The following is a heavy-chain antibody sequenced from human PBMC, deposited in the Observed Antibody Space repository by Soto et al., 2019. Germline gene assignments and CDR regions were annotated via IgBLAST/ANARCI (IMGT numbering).Heavy chain of an antibody. CDR3: ARDYGYDSSGYTFDY. V-gene: IGHV1-46*03. CDR1: GYTFTSYY. CDR2: INPSGGST. D-gene: IGHD3-22*01. J-gene: IGHJ4*02. Sequence: QVQLVQSGAEVKKPGASVKVSCKASGYTFTSYYMHWVRQAPGQGLEWMGIINPSGGSTSYAQKFQGRVNMTRDTSTSTVYMELSSLRSEDTAVYYCARDYGYDSSGYTFDYWGQGTLVTVSS.